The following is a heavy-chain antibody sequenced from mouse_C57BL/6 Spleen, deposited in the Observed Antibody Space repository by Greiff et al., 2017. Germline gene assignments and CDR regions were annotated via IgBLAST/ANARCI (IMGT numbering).Heavy chain of an antibody. V-gene: IGHV1-26*01. Sequence: EVQLQQSGPELVKPGASVKISCKASGYTFTDYYMNWVKQSHGKSLEWIGDINPNNGGTSYNQQFKGKATLTVDQSSSTAYMELRSLTSEDATVYYCARWLLPYYFDYWGQGTTLTVSS. CDR2: INPNNGGT. J-gene: IGHJ2*01. CDR3: ARWLLPYYFDY. D-gene: IGHD2-3*01. CDR1: GYTFTDYY.